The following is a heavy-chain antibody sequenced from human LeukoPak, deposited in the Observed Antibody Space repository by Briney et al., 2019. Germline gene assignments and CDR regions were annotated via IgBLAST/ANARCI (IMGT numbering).Heavy chain of an antibody. Sequence: PGGSLRLSCAASGFTFSSYEMNWVRQAPGKGLEWVSYINSTGSMIYYADSVKGRFTISRDNAKNSLYLQMNSLRAEDTAVYYCARGYCSGGSCAHDYWGQGTLVTVSS. CDR1: GFTFSSYE. J-gene: IGHJ4*02. CDR2: INSTGSMI. CDR3: ARGYCSGGSCAHDY. V-gene: IGHV3-48*03. D-gene: IGHD2-15*01.